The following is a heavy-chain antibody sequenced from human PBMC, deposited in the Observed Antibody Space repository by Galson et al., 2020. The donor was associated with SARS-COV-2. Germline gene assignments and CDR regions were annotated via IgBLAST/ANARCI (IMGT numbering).Heavy chain of an antibody. CDR1: GFNFKNAW. D-gene: IGHD1-26*01. V-gene: IGHV3-15*01. J-gene: IGHJ3*02. CDR3: TAIVGGGDTFDN. CDR2: IKSNVNGGTT. Sequence: GGSLRLSCAASGFNFKNAWMSWVRQAPGKGLEWVGRIKSNVNGGTTDYAAPVKGRFTISRDDSKNTLYLQMNSLKTEDTGVYYCTAIVGGGDTFDNWGQGTMVTVSP.